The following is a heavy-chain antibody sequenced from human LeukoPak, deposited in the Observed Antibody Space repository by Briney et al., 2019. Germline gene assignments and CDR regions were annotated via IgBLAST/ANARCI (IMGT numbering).Heavy chain of an antibody. V-gene: IGHV3-23*01. D-gene: IGHD1-1*01. CDR3: AKDGSTTNNFYFFDY. J-gene: IGHJ4*02. Sequence: GGSLRLSCAASGFTFTNYAMTWVRQAPGKGLEWISGISKSGDITFYADSVKGRFTISRDTSKSAVYLQMNNLRAEDTAIYYCAKDGSTTNNFYFFDYWGQGALATVSS. CDR1: GFTFTNYA. CDR2: ISKSGDIT.